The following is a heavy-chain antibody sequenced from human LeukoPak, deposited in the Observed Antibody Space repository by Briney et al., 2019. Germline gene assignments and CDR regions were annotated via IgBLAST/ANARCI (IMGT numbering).Heavy chain of an antibody. CDR2: IYHSGST. CDR1: GGSISSSNW. CDR3: ASDPPDSYGSGSYSDY. Sequence: SETLSLTCAVSGGSISSSNWWSWVRQPPGKGLEWIGEIYHSGSTNYSPSLKSRVTISVDKSKNQFSLKLSSVTAADTAVYYCASDPPDSYGSGSYSDYWGQGTLVTVSS. V-gene: IGHV4-4*02. J-gene: IGHJ4*02. D-gene: IGHD3-10*01.